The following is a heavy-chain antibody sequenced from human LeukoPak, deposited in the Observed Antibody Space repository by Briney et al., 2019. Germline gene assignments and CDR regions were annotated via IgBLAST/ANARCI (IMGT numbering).Heavy chain of an antibody. V-gene: IGHV1-69*13. Sequence: ASVKVSCKASGGTFSSYAISWVRQAPGQGLEWMGGIIPIFGTANYAQKFQGRVTITADESTSTAYMELSSLRSEDTAVYYCARSVRVTYYDILPLDYWGQGTLVTVSS. CDR2: IIPIFGTA. D-gene: IGHD3-9*01. J-gene: IGHJ4*02. CDR3: ARSVRVTYYDILPLDY. CDR1: GGTFSSYA.